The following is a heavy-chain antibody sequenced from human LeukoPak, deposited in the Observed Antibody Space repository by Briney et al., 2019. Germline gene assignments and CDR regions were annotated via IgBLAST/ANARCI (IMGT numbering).Heavy chain of an antibody. V-gene: IGHV3-30*04. Sequence: GVSLRLSCAASGFTFRTYVMHCVRQAPDKGREWVAVISNDGSTKYYADSVKGRFTVSRDNSKNTVYLQMNSLRAEDTAVYYCARDAPPLGMDVWGIGTTVTVSS. J-gene: IGHJ6*04. CDR1: GFTFRTYV. CDR3: ARDAPPLGMDV. CDR2: ISNDGSTK.